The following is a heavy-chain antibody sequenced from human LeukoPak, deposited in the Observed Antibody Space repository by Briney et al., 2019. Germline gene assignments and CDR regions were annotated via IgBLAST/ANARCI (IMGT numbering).Heavy chain of an antibody. CDR1: GYTFTSYG. Sequence: ASVKVSCKASGYTFTSYGISWVRQAPGQGLEWMGWSSAYNGNTNYAQKLQGRVTMTTDTSTSTAYMELRSLRSDDTAVYYCARDGYYYDSSGYPHDAFDIWGQGTMVTVSS. D-gene: IGHD3-22*01. CDR3: ARDGYYYDSSGYPHDAFDI. J-gene: IGHJ3*02. CDR2: SSAYNGNT. V-gene: IGHV1-18*01.